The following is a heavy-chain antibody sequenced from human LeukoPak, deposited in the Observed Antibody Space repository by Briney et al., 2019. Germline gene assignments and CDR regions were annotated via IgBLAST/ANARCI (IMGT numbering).Heavy chain of an antibody. J-gene: IGHJ4*02. CDR1: GYTFTGYY. Sequence: ASVKVSCKASGYTFTGYYIHWVRQAPGQGLEWMGWINPDSGGTNYAQNFQGRVTMTRDTSISTAYMELNRLRSDDTAVYYCARVRSYYDSSGRTYDYWGQGTLVTVSS. CDR2: INPDSGGT. D-gene: IGHD3-22*01. V-gene: IGHV1-2*02. CDR3: ARVRSYYDSSGRTYDY.